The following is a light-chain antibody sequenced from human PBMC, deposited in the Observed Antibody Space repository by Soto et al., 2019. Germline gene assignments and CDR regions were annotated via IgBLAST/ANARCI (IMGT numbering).Light chain of an antibody. V-gene: IGLV2-11*01. CDR3: CSYAGSGTLYVV. Sequence: QSALTQPRSVSGSPGQSVTISCTGTSSDVGGYNYVSWYQQHPGKAPKLMIYDVSKRPSGVPDRFSGSKSGNTASLTISGLQAEDEADYYWCSYAGSGTLYVVFGGGTKLTVL. CDR2: DVS. CDR1: SSDVGGYNY. J-gene: IGLJ2*01.